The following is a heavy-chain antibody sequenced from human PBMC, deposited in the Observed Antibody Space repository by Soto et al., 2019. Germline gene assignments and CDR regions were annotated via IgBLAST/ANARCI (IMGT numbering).Heavy chain of an antibody. CDR1: GGSFSGYY. CDR2: INHSGST. J-gene: IGHJ4*02. D-gene: IGHD3-3*01. V-gene: IGHV4-34*01. Sequence: PSETLSLTCAVYGGSFSGYYWSWIRQPPGKGLEWIGEINHSGSTNYNPSLKSRVTISVDTSKNQLSLKLSSVTAADTAVYYCARGPVLRFCYDYWGQGTLVTVSS. CDR3: ARGPVLRFCYDY.